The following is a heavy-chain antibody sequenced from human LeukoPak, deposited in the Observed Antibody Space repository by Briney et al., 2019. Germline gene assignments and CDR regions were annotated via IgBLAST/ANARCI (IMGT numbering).Heavy chain of an antibody. CDR3: AGSFGDVKNF. J-gene: IGHJ4*01. CDR2: IKPDGSEK. CDR1: GFSFSSYS. V-gene: IGHV3-7*01. D-gene: IGHD3-10*01. Sequence: GGSLRLSCAASGFSFSSYSFNWVRQAPGKGPEWVAHIKPDGSEKYYVDSVKGRFIISRDDARNSLSLQMNSLRAEDTAVYYCAGSFGDVKNFWGQGTLVTVSS.